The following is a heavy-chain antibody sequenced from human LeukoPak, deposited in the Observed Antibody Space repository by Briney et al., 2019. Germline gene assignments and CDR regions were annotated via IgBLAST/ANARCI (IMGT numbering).Heavy chain of an antibody. V-gene: IGHV1-2*02. Sequence: ASVKVSCKASGYTFTGYYMHWVRQAPGQGLEWMGWINPNSGGTNYAQKFQGRVTMTRDTSISTAYMELSRLRSDDTAVYYCARCQGSGSYYYYYYYMDVWGKGTTVTISS. CDR2: INPNSGGT. D-gene: IGHD3-10*01. CDR1: GYTFTGYY. CDR3: ARCQGSGSYYYYYYYMDV. J-gene: IGHJ6*03.